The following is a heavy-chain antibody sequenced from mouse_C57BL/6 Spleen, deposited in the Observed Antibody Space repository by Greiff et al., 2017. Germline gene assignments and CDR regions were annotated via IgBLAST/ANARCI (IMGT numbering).Heavy chain of an antibody. D-gene: IGHD4-1*01. CDR2: ISSGGDYI. CDR3: TREDWDGYYAMDY. V-gene: IGHV5-9-1*02. Sequence: DVHLVESGEGLVKPGGSLKLSCAASGFTFSSYAMSWVRQTPEKRLEWVAYISSGGDYIYYADTVKGRFTISRDNARNTLYLQMSSLKSEDTAMYYCTREDWDGYYAMDYWGQGTSVTVSS. J-gene: IGHJ4*01. CDR1: GFTFSSYA.